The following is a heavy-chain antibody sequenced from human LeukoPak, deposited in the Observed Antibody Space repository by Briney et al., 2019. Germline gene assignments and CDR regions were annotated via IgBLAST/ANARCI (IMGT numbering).Heavy chain of an antibody. CDR3: TTWSGFGDD. V-gene: IGHV3-7*01. J-gene: IGHJ4*02. CDR1: GFTFSKSW. Sequence: GVLRLSCAASGFTFSKSWMSWVRQAPGKGPEWVADIKEDGSVKDYVDSVKGRFTISRDNAKSSLFLQMNNLRAEDTAVYYCTTWSGFGDDWGQGTLVTVSS. CDR2: IKEDGSVK. D-gene: IGHD3-10*01.